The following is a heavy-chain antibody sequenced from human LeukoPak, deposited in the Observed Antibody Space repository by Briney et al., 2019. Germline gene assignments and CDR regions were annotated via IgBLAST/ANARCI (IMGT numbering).Heavy chain of an antibody. V-gene: IGHV3-48*04. CDR1: GFTGFSFSDYT. CDR2: ITTDSDTT. J-gene: IGHJ5*02. Sequence: GGSLRLSCVASGFTGFSFSDYTMNWVRQAPGKGLEWLSYITTDSDTTYHIDSVRGRFTISRDNAKNSLYLQMSNLRAEDTAVYYCARQVFHGGSPPRLDLWGPGTLVTVSS. D-gene: IGHD1-26*01. CDR3: ARQVFHGGSPPRLDL.